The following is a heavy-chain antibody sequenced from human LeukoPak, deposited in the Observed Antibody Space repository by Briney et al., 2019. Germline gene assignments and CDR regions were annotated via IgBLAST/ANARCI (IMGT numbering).Heavy chain of an antibody. CDR3: ARAPGMATTGSFDY. CDR2: ISSSSSYI. Sequence: GGSLRLSCAASGFTFSSYSMNWVRQAPGKGLEWVSSISSSSSYIYYADSVKGRFTISRDNAKNSLYLQMNSLRAEDTAVYYCARAPGMATTGSFDYWGQETLVTVSS. V-gene: IGHV3-21*01. D-gene: IGHD5-24*01. CDR1: GFTFSSYS. J-gene: IGHJ4*02.